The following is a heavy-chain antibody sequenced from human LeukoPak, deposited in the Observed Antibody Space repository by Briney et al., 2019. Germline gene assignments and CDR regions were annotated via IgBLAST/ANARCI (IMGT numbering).Heavy chain of an antibody. D-gene: IGHD1-26*01. Sequence: PSETLSLTCTVSGGSISSYYWSWIRQPPGKGLEWIGYIYYSGSTNYNPSLKSRVTISVDTSKNQFSLKLSSVTAADTAVYYCARDRSIATTVGHYYSYGMDVWGQGTTVTVSS. CDR1: GGSISSYY. CDR3: ARDRSIATTVGHYYSYGMDV. V-gene: IGHV4-59*01. J-gene: IGHJ6*02. CDR2: IYYSGST.